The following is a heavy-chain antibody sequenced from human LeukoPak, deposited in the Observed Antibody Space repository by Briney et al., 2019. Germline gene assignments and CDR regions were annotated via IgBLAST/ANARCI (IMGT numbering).Heavy chain of an antibody. V-gene: IGHV4-59*01. CDR3: ARAPVSAMEYYYYGMDV. Sequence: PSETLSLTCTVSGGSISSYYWSWIRQPPGKGLEWIGYIYYSGSTNYNPSLKSRVTISVDTSKNQFSLKLSSVTAADTAVYYCARAPVSAMEYYYYGMDVWGQGTTVTVSS. CDR2: IYYSGST. J-gene: IGHJ6*02. CDR1: GGSISSYY. D-gene: IGHD5-18*01.